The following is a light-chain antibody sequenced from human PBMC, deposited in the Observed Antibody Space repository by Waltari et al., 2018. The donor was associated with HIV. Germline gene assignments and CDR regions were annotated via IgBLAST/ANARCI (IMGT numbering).Light chain of an antibody. CDR1: SSHIRAGYD. CDR2: GNS. V-gene: IGLV1-40*01. J-gene: IGLJ2*01. CDR3: QSYDSSLSGGDVV. Sequence: QSVLTQPPSVSGAPGQRVTISCTGSSSHIRAGYDVHWYQHLPGTAPKLLIYGNSNRPSGVPDRFSGSKSGTSASLAITGLQAEDEADYYCQSYDSSLSGGDVVFGGGTKLTVL.